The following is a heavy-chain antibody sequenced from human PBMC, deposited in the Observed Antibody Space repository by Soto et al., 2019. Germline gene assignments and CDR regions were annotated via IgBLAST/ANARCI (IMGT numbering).Heavy chain of an antibody. CDR1: GFTFSSYG. V-gene: IGHV3-33*01. Sequence: GGSLRLSCAASGFTFSSYGMHWVRQAPGKGLEWVAVIWYDGSNKYYADSVKGRFTISRDNSKNTLYLQMNSLRAEDTAVYYCARGITIFGVDPGMDVWGQGTTVTVSS. CDR3: ARGITIFGVDPGMDV. D-gene: IGHD3-3*01. J-gene: IGHJ6*02. CDR2: IWYDGSNK.